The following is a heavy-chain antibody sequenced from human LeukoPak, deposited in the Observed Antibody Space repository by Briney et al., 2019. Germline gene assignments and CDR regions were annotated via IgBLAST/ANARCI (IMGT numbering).Heavy chain of an antibody. V-gene: IGHV1-2*02. CDR1: GYTFTGYY. J-gene: IGHJ4*02. D-gene: IGHD3-22*01. Sequence: GASVKVSCKASGYTFTGYYIHWVRQAPGQGLEWMGWINPNSGGTNYAQKFQGRVTMTRDTSISTAYMELSRLRSDDTAVYYCARVNYYDSSGYSYWGQGTLVTVSS. CDR3: ARVNYYDSSGYSY. CDR2: INPNSGGT.